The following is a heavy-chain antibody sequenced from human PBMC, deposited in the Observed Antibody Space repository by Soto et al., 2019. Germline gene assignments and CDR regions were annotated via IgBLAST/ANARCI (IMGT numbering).Heavy chain of an antibody. CDR3: ARGILGGVRIDYGMDV. J-gene: IGHJ6*02. D-gene: IGHD2-8*02. Sequence: EVQLVESGGGLVKPGGSLRLSCAASGFTFSNYNMNWVRQPPGKGLEWVSSITSDGSYIYYAESLKGRVTISRDNAKNSLFLQMNSLRAEDTALYFCARGILGGVRIDYGMDVWGQGPTVTVSS. V-gene: IGHV3-21*01. CDR2: ITSDGSYI. CDR1: GFTFSNYN.